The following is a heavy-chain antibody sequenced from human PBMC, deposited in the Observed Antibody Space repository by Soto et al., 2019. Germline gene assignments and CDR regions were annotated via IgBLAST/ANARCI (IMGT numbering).Heavy chain of an antibody. Sequence: QVQLVESGGGVVQPGRSLRLSCIASGFTFSTYGMHWVRQAPGKGLEWVAVISYDGINKYYADSVKGRLTISRDNSKNTVHLQMNSLRGDDTAVYYCAKGQHCSSTSCYFYHYGMDVWGQGTTVAVSS. CDR3: AKGQHCSSTSCYFYHYGMDV. V-gene: IGHV3-30*18. J-gene: IGHJ6*02. D-gene: IGHD2-2*01. CDR1: GFTFSTYG. CDR2: ISYDGINK.